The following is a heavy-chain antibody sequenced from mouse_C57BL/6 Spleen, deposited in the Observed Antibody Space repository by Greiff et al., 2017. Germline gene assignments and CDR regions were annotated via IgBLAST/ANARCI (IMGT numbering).Heavy chain of an antibody. Sequence: QVHVKQPGAELVKPGASVKLSCKASGYTFTSYWMQWVKQRPGQGLEWIGEIDPSDSYTNYNQKFKGKATLTVDTSSSTAYMQLSSLTSEDSAVYYCAYRNWDVDYWGQGTTLTVSS. V-gene: IGHV1-50*01. CDR3: AYRNWDVDY. CDR2: IDPSDSYT. D-gene: IGHD4-1*01. CDR1: GYTFTSYW. J-gene: IGHJ2*01.